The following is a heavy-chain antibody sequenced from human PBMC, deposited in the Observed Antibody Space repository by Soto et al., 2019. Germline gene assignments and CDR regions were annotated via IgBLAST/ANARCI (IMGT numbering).Heavy chain of an antibody. D-gene: IGHD1-26*01. J-gene: IGHJ6*02. CDR1: GFTFSSYA. V-gene: IGHV3-30-3*01. CDR3: ARDGAAGLDV. CDR2: ISYDGSNK. Sequence: QVQLVESGGGVVEPGRSLRLSCAASGFTFSSYAMHWVRQAPGKGLEWVAVISYDGSNKYYADSVKGRFTISRDNYKNTLYLQMNSLRAEDTAVYYCARDGAAGLDVWGQGTTVTVSS.